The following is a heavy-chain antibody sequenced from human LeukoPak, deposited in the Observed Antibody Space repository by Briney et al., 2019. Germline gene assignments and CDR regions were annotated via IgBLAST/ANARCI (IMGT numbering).Heavy chain of an antibody. Sequence: GGSLRLSCAASGFTFTDSYMTWVRQAPGKGLEWLSYISGSGGDTNYADSVRGRFTISRDNAKNSLYLQMNSLRAEDTAVYYCARAMAVYYMDVWGKGTTVTISS. V-gene: IGHV3-11*06. CDR1: GFTFTDSY. CDR3: ARAMAVYYMDV. CDR2: ISGSGGDT. D-gene: IGHD3-10*01. J-gene: IGHJ6*03.